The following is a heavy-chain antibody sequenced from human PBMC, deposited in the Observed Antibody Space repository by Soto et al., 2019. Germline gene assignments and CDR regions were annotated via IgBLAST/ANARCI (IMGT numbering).Heavy chain of an antibody. J-gene: IGHJ6*03. CDR1: GVSIRQYD. Sequence: GALTRSCAASGVSIRQYDIHCVRHPARKGLEWVSAICVLVDTYYPVFVKGRYMFSREKAKNSLYLEMIRLRVGDTGVYYCVREYCTGCNCPGWYYAEVWGRGTSVTVSS. D-gene: IGHD2-15*01. V-gene: IGHV3-13*02. CDR3: VREYCTGCNCPGWYYAEV. CDR2: ICVLVDT.